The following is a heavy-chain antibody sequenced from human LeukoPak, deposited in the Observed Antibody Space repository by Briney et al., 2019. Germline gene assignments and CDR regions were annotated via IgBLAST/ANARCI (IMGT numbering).Heavy chain of an antibody. D-gene: IGHD2-2*01. CDR2: INPNSGGT. J-gene: IGHJ4*02. Sequence: GSSVKVSCKASGGTFSSYAISWVRQAPGQGLEWMGWINPNSGGTNYAQKFQGRVTMTRDTSISTAYMELSRLRSDGTAVYYRARMTYCSSTSCSSYYFDYWGQGTLVTVSS. CDR3: ARMTYCSSTSCSSYYFDY. CDR1: GGTFSSYA. V-gene: IGHV1-2*02.